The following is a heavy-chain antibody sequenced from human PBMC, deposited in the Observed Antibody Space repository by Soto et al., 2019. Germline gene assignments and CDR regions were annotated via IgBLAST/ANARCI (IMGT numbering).Heavy chain of an antibody. D-gene: IGHD6-13*01. CDR2: IYSGGST. CDR3: ARDLGYSSSWPTYYYYYYGMDV. J-gene: IGHJ6*02. Sequence: PGGSLRLSCAASGFTVSSNYMSWVRQAPGKGLEWVSVIYSGGSTGYTDSVKGRFTISRDNAKNSLYLQMNSLRAEDTALYYCARDLGYSSSWPTYYYYYYGMDVWGQGTTVTVSS. V-gene: IGHV3-53*01. CDR1: GFTVSSNY.